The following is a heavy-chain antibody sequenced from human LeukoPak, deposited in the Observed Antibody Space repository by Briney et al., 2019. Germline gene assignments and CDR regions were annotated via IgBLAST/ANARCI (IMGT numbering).Heavy chain of an antibody. J-gene: IGHJ6*02. V-gene: IGHV3-49*04. CDR1: GFIFGDHA. D-gene: IGHD3-10*01. Sequence: GGSLRLSCTASGFIFGDHAMSWVRQAPGKGLEWVGFIRSKAYGATTEYAASVKGRFTISRDDSKGIAHLQMDNLKPEDTALYYCSRGPILLWIHNGMDVWGQGTTVIVSS. CDR2: IRSKAYGATT. CDR3: SRGPILLWIHNGMDV.